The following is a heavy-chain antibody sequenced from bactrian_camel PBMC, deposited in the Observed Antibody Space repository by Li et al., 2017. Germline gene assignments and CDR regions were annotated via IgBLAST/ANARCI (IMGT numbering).Heavy chain of an antibody. D-gene: IGHD3*01. V-gene: IGHV3-2*01. CDR2: IASDGSNT. CDR3: TRLTGV. J-gene: IGHJ4*01. Sequence: HVQLVESGGGLVQPGGSLRLSCAASGFTFSSGYMSWVRQAPGKGLEWVSSIASDGSNTYYSDFVKGRFTVSRDNAKNMVYLQMNDLKSEDTALYYCTRLTGVWGQGTQVTVS. CDR1: GFTFSSGY.